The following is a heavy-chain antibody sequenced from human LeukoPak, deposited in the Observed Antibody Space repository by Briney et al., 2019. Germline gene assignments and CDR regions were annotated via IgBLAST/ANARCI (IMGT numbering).Heavy chain of an antibody. J-gene: IGHJ6*02. CDR2: TYGGDSDT. V-gene: IGHV5-51*01. CDR3: ARSYYGSGNMGRLDV. Sequence: GESLKISCKGSGYSFTTYWIGWVRQMPGKGLEWMGITYGGDSDTRYSPSFQGQVTISADKSISTAYLQWSSLKASDTAMYYCARSYYGSGNMGRLDVWGQGTTVTVSS. CDR1: GYSFTTYW. D-gene: IGHD3-10*01.